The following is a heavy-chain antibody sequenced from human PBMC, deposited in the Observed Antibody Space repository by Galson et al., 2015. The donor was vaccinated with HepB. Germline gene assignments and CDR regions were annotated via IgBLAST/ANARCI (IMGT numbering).Heavy chain of an antibody. V-gene: IGHV3-21*01. CDR2: LPNGGPFI. CDR1: GFPFRTYS. J-gene: IGHJ3*02. CDR3: ARGDGVSEFDAFDI. Sequence: SLRLSCAASGFPFRTYSMHWVRQAPGRGLEWPYSLPNGGPFIPPPTPVRGRVTISRDNAKESLFLQINSVRAEDTAVYYCARGDGVSEFDAFDIWGQGTMVTVSS. D-gene: IGHD5/OR15-5a*01.